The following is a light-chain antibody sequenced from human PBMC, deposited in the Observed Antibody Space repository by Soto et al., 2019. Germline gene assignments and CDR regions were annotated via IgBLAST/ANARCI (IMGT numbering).Light chain of an antibody. CDR1: NSNIGSNT. V-gene: IGLV1-44*01. CDR3: AAWDDNLNGPHWV. Sequence: QAVVTQPPSASGTPGQRVTISCSGSNSNIGSNTVNWYQQLPGTAPKLLIYSNNQRPSVVPDRFSGSKSGTSASLAISGLQSEDEADYYCAAWDDNLNGPHWVFGGGTQLTVL. CDR2: SNN. J-gene: IGLJ3*02.